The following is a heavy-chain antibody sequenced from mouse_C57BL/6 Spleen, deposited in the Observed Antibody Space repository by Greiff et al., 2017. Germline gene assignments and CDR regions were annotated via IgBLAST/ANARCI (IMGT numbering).Heavy chain of an antibody. J-gene: IGHJ4*01. Sequence: VPLQQSGAELVKPGASVKLSCTASGFNFTDDYMHWVKQRPGQGLEWIGWIDPENGGTKYDSKFKGKATITADTSSNTAYMQLSSLTSEDTAVYACTTTAYYGSSADGMDYWGQGTSVTVSS. CDR2: IDPENGGT. CDR3: TTTAYYGSSADGMDY. D-gene: IGHD1-1*01. CDR1: GFNFTDDY. V-gene: IGHV14-4*01.